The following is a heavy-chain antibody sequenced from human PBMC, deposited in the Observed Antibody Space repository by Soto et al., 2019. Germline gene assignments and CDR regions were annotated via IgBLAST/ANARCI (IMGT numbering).Heavy chain of an antibody. Sequence: QVQLQESGPGLVKPSETLSLTCTVSGGSISSYYWSWIRQPPGKGLEWIGYIYYSGSTNYNPSLMMRGALSVETSNHRFIMQLRSVSAAAPSLYCCARGIQLRPITYDFDYWGQGTLATVSS. CDR2: IYYSGST. CDR3: ARGIQLRPITYDFDY. J-gene: IGHJ4*02. CDR1: GGSISSYY. D-gene: IGHD5-18*01. V-gene: IGHV4-59*01.